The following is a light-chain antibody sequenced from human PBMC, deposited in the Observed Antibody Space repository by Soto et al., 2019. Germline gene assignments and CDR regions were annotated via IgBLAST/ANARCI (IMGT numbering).Light chain of an antibody. CDR3: GTWDSSLSANCV. CDR1: SSKIGNNY. J-gene: IGLJ3*02. CDR2: DNN. V-gene: IGLV1-51*01. Sequence: QSVLTQPPSVSAAPGRKVTISCSGSSSKIGNNYVSWYQQLPGTAPKLLIYDNNKRPSGIPDRFSGSKSGTSATLGITGLQTGDEADYYCGTWDSSLSANCVFGGGTHLTVL.